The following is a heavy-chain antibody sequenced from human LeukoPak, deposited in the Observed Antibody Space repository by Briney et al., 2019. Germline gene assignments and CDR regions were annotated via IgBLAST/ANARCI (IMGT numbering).Heavy chain of an antibody. J-gene: IGHJ4*02. Sequence: PSETLSLTCTVSGGSISSSSYYWGWIRQPPGKGLEWVSAISGSGGSTYYADSVKGRFTISRDNSKNTLYLQMNSLRAEDTAVYYCAKDSQQWLVTYYFDYWGQGTLVTVSS. D-gene: IGHD6-19*01. CDR2: ISGSGGST. CDR3: AKDSQQWLVTYYFDY. CDR1: GGSISSSSYY. V-gene: IGHV3-23*01.